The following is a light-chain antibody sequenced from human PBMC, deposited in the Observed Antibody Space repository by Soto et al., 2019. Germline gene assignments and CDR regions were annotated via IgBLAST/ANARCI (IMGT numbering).Light chain of an antibody. CDR1: SSDVGNYNY. CDR2: DVS. Sequence: QSALTQPRSVSGSPGQSVTISCTGTSSDVGNYNYVSWYQQHPGKAPKLMIYDVSKRPSGVPDRFSGSKSGNTASLTISGLQAEDEAYYYCCSYAGSYTFYVFGTGTKLTVL. J-gene: IGLJ1*01. CDR3: CSYAGSYTFYV. V-gene: IGLV2-11*01.